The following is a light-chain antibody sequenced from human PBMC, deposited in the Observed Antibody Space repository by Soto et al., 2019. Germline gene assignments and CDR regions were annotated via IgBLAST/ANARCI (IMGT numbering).Light chain of an antibody. CDR3: QHRSNGPSIT. J-gene: IGKJ5*01. CDR2: GAS. CDR1: LYISNK. V-gene: IGKV3-11*01. Sequence: IVITLSTPPVSISTGERATLSFRASLYISNKVAWYQQKPGQAPGLLIYGASSSATGLPARFSDSGSETDFPLTISRLAPEDFAVYYRQHRSNGPSITFGQGTRLEIK.